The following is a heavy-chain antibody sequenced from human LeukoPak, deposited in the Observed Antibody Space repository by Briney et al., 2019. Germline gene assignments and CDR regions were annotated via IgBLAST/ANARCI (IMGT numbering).Heavy chain of an antibody. CDR3: AKDNYDFWSGVLNAFDI. D-gene: IGHD3-3*01. J-gene: IGHJ3*02. V-gene: IGHV3-23*01. CDR2: ISGSGGST. Sequence: GESLRLSCAASGFTFSSYAMSWVRQAPGKGLEWVSAISGSGGSTYYGDSVKGRFTISRDNSKNTLYLQMNSLRAEDTAVYYCAKDNYDFWSGVLNAFDIWGRGTMVTVSS. CDR1: GFTFSSYA.